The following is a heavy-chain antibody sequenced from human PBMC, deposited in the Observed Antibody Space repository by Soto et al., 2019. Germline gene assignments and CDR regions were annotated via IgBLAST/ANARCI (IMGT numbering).Heavy chain of an antibody. CDR1: GFTFSNYW. Sequence: EVQLVESGGGLVQPGGSLRLSCAASGFTFSNYWMNWVRQAPGKGLEWVANIKQDGNEKHYVDSVKGRFTISRDNAKNSLYLQMNSLRGEDTAVYYCATGGFDHWGQGTLVTVSS. D-gene: IGHD3-16*01. CDR3: ATGGFDH. V-gene: IGHV3-7*01. J-gene: IGHJ5*02. CDR2: IKQDGNEK.